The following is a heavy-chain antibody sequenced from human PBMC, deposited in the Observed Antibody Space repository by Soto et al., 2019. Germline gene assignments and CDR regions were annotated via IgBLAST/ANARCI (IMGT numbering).Heavy chain of an antibody. CDR2: ISISSTTK. J-gene: IGHJ5*02. Sequence: EVQLVDSGGGLVQPGGSLRLSCAASGFTFSSYSMIWVRQAPGKGLEWVSYISISSTTKYYADSVKGRFTISRDNAKNSLYLKMNSLRAEDTAVYYWARDGCSGSNCLILFDPCGHGTLVTVSS. V-gene: IGHV3-48*01. D-gene: IGHD2-15*01. CDR1: GFTFSSYS. CDR3: ARDGCSGSNCLILFDP.